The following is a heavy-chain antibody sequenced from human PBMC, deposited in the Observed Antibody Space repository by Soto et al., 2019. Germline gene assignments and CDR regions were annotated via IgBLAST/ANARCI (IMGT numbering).Heavy chain of an antibody. V-gene: IGHV4-61*01. Sequence: SDTLTPTFTVSGGSFRSDSFYWSCIRQPPGKGLEWVAFLFPSGSTKYNPSLNSRVTLSVNTSLHRFSLRLTSGTAADPSISFCTRVRYDNSGYYAENYLDYWGQGTLVTVSP. D-gene: IGHD3-22*01. CDR2: LFPSGST. J-gene: IGHJ4*02. CDR3: TRVRYDNSGYYAENYLDY. CDR1: GGSFRSDSFY.